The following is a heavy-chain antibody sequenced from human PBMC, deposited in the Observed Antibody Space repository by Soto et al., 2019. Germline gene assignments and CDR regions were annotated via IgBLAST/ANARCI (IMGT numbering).Heavy chain of an antibody. D-gene: IGHD3-10*01. V-gene: IGHV1-8*01. Sequence: ASVKVSCKASGYTFTSYDINWVRQATGQGLEWMGWMNPNSGNTGYAQKFQGRVTMTRNTSISTAYMELSSLRSEDTAVYYCARGSPRLLWFGESRPPINLDPWGQGTLVTVSS. CDR2: MNPNSGNT. J-gene: IGHJ5*02. CDR1: GYTFTSYD. CDR3: ARGSPRLLWFGESRPPINLDP.